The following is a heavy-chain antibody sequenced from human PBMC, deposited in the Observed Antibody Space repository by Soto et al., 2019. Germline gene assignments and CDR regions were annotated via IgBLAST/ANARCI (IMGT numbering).Heavy chain of an antibody. Sequence: PGGSLRLSCVVSGFTFSSYAMSWVRQAPGKGLEWVSAISGSGGSTYYADSVKGRFTISRDNSKNTLYLQMNSLRAEDTAVYYCAKMHLELNAFDIWGQGTMVTV. V-gene: IGHV3-23*01. D-gene: IGHD1-7*01. CDR2: ISGSGGST. J-gene: IGHJ3*02. CDR3: AKMHLELNAFDI. CDR1: GFTFSSYA.